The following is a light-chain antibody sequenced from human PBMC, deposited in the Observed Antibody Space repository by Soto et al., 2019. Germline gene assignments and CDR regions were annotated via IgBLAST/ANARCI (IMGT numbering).Light chain of an antibody. Sequence: EIVLTQSPGTLSLSPGERATLSCRASQSVSSSYLAWYQQKPGQAPRLLIYGASSRATGIPDRFSGSGSGTDFTLTISRLEPEDFAVYYWQQYGRGPFGQGTKVEIK. V-gene: IGKV3-20*01. J-gene: IGKJ1*01. CDR1: QSVSSSY. CDR2: GAS. CDR3: QQYGRGP.